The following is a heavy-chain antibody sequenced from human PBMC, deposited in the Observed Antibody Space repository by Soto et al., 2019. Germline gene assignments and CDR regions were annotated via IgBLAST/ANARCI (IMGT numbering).Heavy chain of an antibody. V-gene: IGHV1-18*01. D-gene: IGHD6-19*01. J-gene: IGHJ4*02. CDR2: ISAYNGNT. Sequence: ASVKVSRKASCYIFPSYGISWLLQAPGQGLEWMGWISAYNGNTNYAQKLQGRVTMTTDTSTSTAYMELRSLRSDDTAVYYCASGHSSGWYGLEYFDYRGQGTLVT. CDR1: CYIFPSYG. CDR3: ASGHSSGWYGLEYFDY.